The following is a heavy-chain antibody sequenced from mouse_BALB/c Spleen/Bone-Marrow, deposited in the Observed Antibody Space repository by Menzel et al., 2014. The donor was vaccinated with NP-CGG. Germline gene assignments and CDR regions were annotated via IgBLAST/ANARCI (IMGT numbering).Heavy chain of an antibody. V-gene: IGHV1S81*02. D-gene: IGHD3-2*01. CDR3: ARGTARAMMDY. J-gene: IGHJ4*01. CDR1: GYTFXSYW. Sequence: VQLVESGTELVKPGASVKLSCRASGYTFXSYWIHWVKQRPGQGLEWIGEIHPSNGRTNYSEKFKTKATLTVDKSSTTAHMQLRSLTSEDSAVYYCARGTARAMMDYWGQGTSVTVSS. CDR2: IHPSNGRT.